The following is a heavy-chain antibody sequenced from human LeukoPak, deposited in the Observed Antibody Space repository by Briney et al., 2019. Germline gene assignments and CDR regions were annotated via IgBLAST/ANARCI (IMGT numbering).Heavy chain of an antibody. D-gene: IGHD3-10*01. J-gene: IGHJ4*02. Sequence: SETLSLTCAVYGGSSRGYYWSWIRQPPGKGLEWIGEINHSGSTNYNPSLKSRVTISVDTSKNQFSLKLSSVTAADTAVYYCARVWFGETTQYYFDYWGQGTLVTVSS. CDR1: GGSSRGYY. CDR2: INHSGST. CDR3: ARVWFGETTQYYFDY. V-gene: IGHV4-34*01.